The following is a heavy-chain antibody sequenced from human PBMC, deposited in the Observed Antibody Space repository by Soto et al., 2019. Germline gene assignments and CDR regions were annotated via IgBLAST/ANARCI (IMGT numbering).Heavy chain of an antibody. D-gene: IGHD3-3*01. Sequence: ASVKVSCKVSGYNLTELPMHWVRQATGKGLQWMGGFDHVNGGTIYAQNFQGRVTMTEDTSTDTAYMELSSLRSEDTAVYFCASPLGIWSGFYQGSYFDYWGQGTVVTVSS. CDR3: ASPLGIWSGFYQGSYFDY. CDR1: GYNLTELP. V-gene: IGHV1-24*01. CDR2: FDHVNGGT. J-gene: IGHJ4*02.